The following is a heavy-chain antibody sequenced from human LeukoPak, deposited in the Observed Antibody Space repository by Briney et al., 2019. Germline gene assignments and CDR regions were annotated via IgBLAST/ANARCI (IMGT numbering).Heavy chain of an antibody. CDR2: ISSSSRTL. D-gene: IGHD4-11*01. Sequence: GGSLRLSCAASGFTFSTYNMYWVRQAPGKGLEWVSYISSSSRTLYYADSVKGRFTISRDNARNSLSLQMNSLRDEDTAVYYCARGVVDYTDYLFDRWGQGTLVTVSS. CDR1: GFTFSTYN. CDR3: ARGVVDYTDYLFDR. J-gene: IGHJ4*02. V-gene: IGHV3-48*02.